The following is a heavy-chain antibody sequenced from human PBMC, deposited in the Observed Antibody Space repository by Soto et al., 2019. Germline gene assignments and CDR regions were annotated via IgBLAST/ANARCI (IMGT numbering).Heavy chain of an antibody. CDR3: ARLHYYYYMDV. V-gene: IGHV4-59*08. CDR1: GGSISSYY. Sequence: SETLSLTCTVSGGSISSYYWSWIRQPPGKGLEWIGYIYYSGSTNYNPSLKSRVTISVDTSKNQFSLKLSSVTAADTAVYYCARLHYYYYMDVWGKGTTVTVSS. J-gene: IGHJ6*03. CDR2: IYYSGST.